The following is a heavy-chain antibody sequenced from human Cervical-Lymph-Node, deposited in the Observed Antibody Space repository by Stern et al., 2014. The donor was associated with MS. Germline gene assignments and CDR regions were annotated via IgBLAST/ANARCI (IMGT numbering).Heavy chain of an antibody. D-gene: IGHD1-14*01. Sequence: QVQLQQWGAGLLKPSETLSITCAVYGGSFSGYYWSWIRQPPGKGLEWIGEINHSGSTNYNPSLKSRVTISVETSKNQFSLKLSSVTAADTAVYYCADRRYGMDVWGQGTTVTVSS. CDR1: GGSFSGYY. V-gene: IGHV4-34*01. J-gene: IGHJ6*02. CDR2: INHSGST. CDR3: ADRRYGMDV.